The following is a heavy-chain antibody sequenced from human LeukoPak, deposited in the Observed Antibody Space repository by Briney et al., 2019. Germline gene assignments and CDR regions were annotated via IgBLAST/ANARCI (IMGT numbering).Heavy chain of an antibody. J-gene: IGHJ4*02. CDR1: GFTFSSYS. D-gene: IGHD3-22*01. CDR2: ISSSSSYI. CDR3: ARDDYYYDSSGYSAGEDY. V-gene: IGHV3-21*01. Sequence: PGGSLRLSCAASGFTFSSYSMNWVRQAPGKGLEWVSSISSSSSYIYYADSVKGRLTISRDNAKNSLYLQMNSLRAEDTAVYYCARDDYYYDSSGYSAGEDYWGQGTLVTVSS.